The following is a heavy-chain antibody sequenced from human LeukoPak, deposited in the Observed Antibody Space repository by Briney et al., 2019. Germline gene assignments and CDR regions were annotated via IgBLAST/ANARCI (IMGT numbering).Heavy chain of an antibody. J-gene: IGHJ4*02. D-gene: IGHD1-26*01. CDR2: ISYDGSNK. CDR3: ARDSVGATGVHFDY. V-gene: IGHV3-30-3*01. CDR1: GFTFSSYA. Sequence: GGSLRLSCAASGFTFSSYAMHWVRQAPGKGLEWVAVISYDGSNKYYADSVKGRFTISRDNSKNTLYLRMNSLRAEDTAVYYCARDSVGATGVHFDYWGQGTLVTVSS.